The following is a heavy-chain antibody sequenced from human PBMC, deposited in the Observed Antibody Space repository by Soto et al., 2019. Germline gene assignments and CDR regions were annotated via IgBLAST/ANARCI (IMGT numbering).Heavy chain of an antibody. Sequence: GGSMRLSCAASGFTFSTYAMGWVRQAPGKGLEWVSVVSSGGGTHYADSVKGRFTVSRDNSKNTLSLQMNSLRADDTAVYYCAKRRGAGGHFDYWGQGALVTVSS. D-gene: IGHD2-15*01. J-gene: IGHJ4*02. CDR3: AKRRGAGGHFDY. V-gene: IGHV3-23*01. CDR2: VSSGGGT. CDR1: GFTFSTYA.